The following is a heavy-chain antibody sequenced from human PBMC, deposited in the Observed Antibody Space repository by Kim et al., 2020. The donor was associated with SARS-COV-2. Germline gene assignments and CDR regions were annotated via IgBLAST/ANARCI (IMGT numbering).Heavy chain of an antibody. CDR2: IYYSGST. CDR1: GGSISSYY. CDR3: ARGRYYGSGSYFTTYYFD. V-gene: IGHV4-59*13. D-gene: IGHD3-10*01. J-gene: IGHJ4*01. Sequence: SETLSLTCTVSGGSISSYYWSWIRQPPGKGLEWIGYIYYSGSTNYNPSLKSRVTISVDTSKNQFSLKLSSVTAADTAVYYCARGRYYGSGSYFTTYYFD.